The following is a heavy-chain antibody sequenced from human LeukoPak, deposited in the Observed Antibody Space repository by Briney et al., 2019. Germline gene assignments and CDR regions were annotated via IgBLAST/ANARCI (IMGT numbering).Heavy chain of an antibody. CDR1: GGSISSSSYY. V-gene: IGHV4-39*07. CDR2: IYYSGST. CDR3: ARGYSSSWSLIDY. Sequence: PSETLSLTCTVSGGSISSSSYYWGWIRQPPGKGLEWFGTIYYSGSTYYNPSLKSRVTISVDTSKNQFSLKLSSVTAADTAVYYCARGYSSSWSLIDYWGQGTLVTVSP. J-gene: IGHJ4*02. D-gene: IGHD6-13*01.